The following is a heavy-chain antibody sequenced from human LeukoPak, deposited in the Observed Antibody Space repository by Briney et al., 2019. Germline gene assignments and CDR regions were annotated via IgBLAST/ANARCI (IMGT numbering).Heavy chain of an antibody. V-gene: IGHV3-30*18. CDR3: AKGILTYDYDSSGRNAFDI. CDR1: GFTFSSYG. J-gene: IGHJ3*02. Sequence: GGSLRLSCAASGFTFSSYGMHWVRQAPGKGLEWVAVISYDGSNKYYADSVKGRFTISRDNSKNTLYLQMNSLRAEDTAVYYCAKGILTYDYDSSGRNAFDIWGQGTMVTVSS. CDR2: ISYDGSNK. D-gene: IGHD3-22*01.